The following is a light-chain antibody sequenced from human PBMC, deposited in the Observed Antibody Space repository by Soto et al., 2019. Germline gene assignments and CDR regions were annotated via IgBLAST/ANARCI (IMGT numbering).Light chain of an antibody. CDR3: QQYGHSRT. V-gene: IGKV3-20*01. J-gene: IGKJ1*01. Sequence: ETVLTQSPGTLSLSPPRRARLXRRASQSVSNSYLAWYQQKPGQAPRLLIYGASSRATGISDRFSGSGSGTDFTLTISRLEPEDSAVYYCQQYGHSRTFGQGTKVDIK. CDR1: QSVSNSY. CDR2: GAS.